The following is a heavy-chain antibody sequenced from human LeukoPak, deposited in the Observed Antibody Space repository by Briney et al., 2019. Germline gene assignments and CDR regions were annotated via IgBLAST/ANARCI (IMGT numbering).Heavy chain of an antibody. D-gene: IGHD3-22*01. J-gene: IGHJ4*02. CDR3: ARHSSGYYDIDY. Sequence: SETLSLTCTVSGGSISSGSYYWSWIRQPAGKGLEWIGRIYTSGSTNYNPSLKSRVTISVDTSKNQFSLKLSSVTAADTAVYYRARHSSGYYDIDYWGQGTLVTVSS. CDR2: IYTSGST. V-gene: IGHV4-61*02. CDR1: GGSISSGSYY.